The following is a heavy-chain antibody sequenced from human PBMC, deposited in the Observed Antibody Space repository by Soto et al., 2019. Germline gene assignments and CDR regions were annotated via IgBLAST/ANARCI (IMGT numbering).Heavy chain of an antibody. J-gene: IGHJ6*03. CDR3: ARVGYCSNGVCYTTNYYYMDV. D-gene: IGHD2-8*01. CDR2: ISSSSSYI. V-gene: IGHV3-21*01. Sequence: EVQLVESGGGLVKPGGSLRLSCAASGFTFSDYSMNWVRQAPGKGLEWVSSISSSSSYIYYADSVKGRFTISRDNAKNSLYRQMSSLRAEDTAVYYCARVGYCSNGVCYTTNYYYMDVWGKGTTVTVS. CDR1: GFTFSDYS.